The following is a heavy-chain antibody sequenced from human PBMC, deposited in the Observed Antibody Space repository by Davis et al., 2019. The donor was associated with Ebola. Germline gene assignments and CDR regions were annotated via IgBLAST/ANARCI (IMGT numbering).Heavy chain of an antibody. CDR1: GYTFTGYY. CDR2: INPNSGGT. D-gene: IGHD5-12*01. J-gene: IGHJ4*02. CDR3: ARGRKAYGGYPPRFDY. V-gene: IGHV1-2*02. Sequence: ASVKVSCKASGYTFTGYYMHWVRQAPGQGLEWMGWINPNSGGTNYAQKFQGRVTMTRDTSTSTVYMELSSLRSEDTAVYYCARGRKAYGGYPPRFDYWGQGTLVTVSS.